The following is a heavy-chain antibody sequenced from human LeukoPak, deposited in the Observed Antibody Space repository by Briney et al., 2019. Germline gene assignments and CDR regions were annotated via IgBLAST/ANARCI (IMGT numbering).Heavy chain of an antibody. CDR2: IYYSGST. Sequence: PSETLSLTCTVSGGSISSSSYYWGWIRQPPGKGLEWIGSIYYSGSTNYSPSLKSRVTISVDTSRNQFSLRLSSVSAADTAMYYCARVGLSAANNPFHFDYWGHGTQVIVSS. CDR3: ARVGLSAANNPFHFDY. V-gene: IGHV4-39*07. CDR1: GGSISSSSYY. J-gene: IGHJ4*01. D-gene: IGHD6-13*01.